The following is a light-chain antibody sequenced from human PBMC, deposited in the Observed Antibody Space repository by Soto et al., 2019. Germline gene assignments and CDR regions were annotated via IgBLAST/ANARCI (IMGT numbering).Light chain of an antibody. J-gene: IGKJ1*01. CDR2: GIS. Sequence: IVLTQSPGTLSLSPGEGATLSCRASQSVNRRSLAWYQQKPGQAPRLLISGISNRATGIPDRFSGSGSGADFNLTNSRLEPEDFAVYYCQQYDNSRTFGQGTKVEIK. CDR3: QQYDNSRT. V-gene: IGKV3-20*01. CDR1: QSVNRRS.